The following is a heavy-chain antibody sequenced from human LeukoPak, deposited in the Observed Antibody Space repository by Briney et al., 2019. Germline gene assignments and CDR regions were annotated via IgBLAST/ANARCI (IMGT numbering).Heavy chain of an antibody. D-gene: IGHD3-9*01. V-gene: IGHV4-39*07. Sequence: PSETLSLTCTVSGGSISSSSYYWGWIRQPPGKGLEWIGEINHSGSTNYNPSLKSRVTISVDTSKNQFSLKLSSVTAADTAVYYCARGRGTEEEYYDILTNYSNFDYWGQGTLVTVSS. CDR1: GGSISSSSYY. CDR3: ARGRGTEEEYYDILTNYSNFDY. CDR2: INHSGST. J-gene: IGHJ4*02.